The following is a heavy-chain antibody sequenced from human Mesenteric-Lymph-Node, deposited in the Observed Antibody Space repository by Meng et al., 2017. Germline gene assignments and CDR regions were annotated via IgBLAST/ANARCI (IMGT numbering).Heavy chain of an antibody. V-gene: IGHV1-2*02. D-gene: IGHD3-22*01. Sequence: ASVKVSCKASGYTFTGYYMHWVRQAPGQGLEWMGWINPNSGGTNYAQKFQGRVTMTRDTSISTAYMELSRLRSDGTAVYYCARTPIDFDSSGYYLQDWGQGTLVTVSS. CDR1: GYTFTGYY. CDR2: INPNSGGT. J-gene: IGHJ1*01. CDR3: ARTPIDFDSSGYYLQD.